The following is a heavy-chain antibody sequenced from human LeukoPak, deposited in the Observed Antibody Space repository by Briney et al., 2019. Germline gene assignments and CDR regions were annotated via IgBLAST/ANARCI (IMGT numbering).Heavy chain of an antibody. J-gene: IGHJ4*02. CDR3: ARGIDYGDYVTQDYFDY. CDR1: GFTFSSYS. D-gene: IGHD4-17*01. CDR2: ISGSGGST. Sequence: GGSLILSCVASGFTFSSYSMSWVRQAPGKGLEWVSVISGSGGSTYYADSVKGRFTISRDHSKNTLYLQMNSLRAEDTAVYYCARGIDYGDYVTQDYFDYWGQGTLVTVSS. V-gene: IGHV3-23*01.